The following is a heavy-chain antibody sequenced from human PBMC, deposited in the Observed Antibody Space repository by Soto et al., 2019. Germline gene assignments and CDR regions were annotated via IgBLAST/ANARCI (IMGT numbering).Heavy chain of an antibody. CDR3: ARDRRLVHYYYHGMDV. CDR2: INYTGST. CDR1: GGSFSGYY. J-gene: IGHJ6*02. V-gene: IGHV4-34*01. Sequence: SEPLSLTCAVYGGSFSGYYWSWIRQPPGKGLEWIGEINYTGSTNYNPSLKSRVTISLDTSKNQFSLKLISVTAADTAIYYCARDRRLVHYYYHGMDVWGQGTTVTVSS.